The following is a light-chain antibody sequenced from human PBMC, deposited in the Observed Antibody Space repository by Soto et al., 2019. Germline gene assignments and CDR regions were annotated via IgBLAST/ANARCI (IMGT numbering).Light chain of an antibody. CDR2: AAS. J-gene: IGKJ1*01. CDR1: QSVSNNY. Sequence: EIVLTQSPGTLSLSLGERATLSCRASQSVSNNYLAWYQQKPGQTPRLLIYAASSRISGIADRFSGSGSGTDFTLTISRLEPEDFAVYYCQQYGSSPPWTFGQGTKVEIK. V-gene: IGKV3-20*01. CDR3: QQYGSSPPWT.